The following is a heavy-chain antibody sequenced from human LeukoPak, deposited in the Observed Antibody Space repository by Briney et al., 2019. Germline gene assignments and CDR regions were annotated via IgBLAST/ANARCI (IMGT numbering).Heavy chain of an antibody. V-gene: IGHV4-59*01. CDR2: IFYSGST. CDR1: GASISSYY. J-gene: IGHJ5*02. Sequence: PSETLSLTCTVSGASISSYYWSWIRQPPGKGLEWIGYIFYSGSTNYNPSLKSRVTISVDTSKNQFSLKLSSVTAADTAVYYCARGQSSSWELNWFDPWGQGTLVTVSS. D-gene: IGHD6-13*01. CDR3: ARGQSSSWELNWFDP.